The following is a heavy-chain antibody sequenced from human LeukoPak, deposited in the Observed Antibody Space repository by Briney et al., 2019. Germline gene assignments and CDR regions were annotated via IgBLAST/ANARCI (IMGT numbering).Heavy chain of an antibody. CDR3: ARVQRGYSYNPLGYYYYYMDV. V-gene: IGHV3-7*01. Sequence: PGGSLRLSCAASGFTFSSYWMSWVRQAPGKGLEWVANIKQDGSEKYYVDSVKGRFTISRDNAKNSLYLQMNSLRAEETAVYYCARVQRGYSYNPLGYYYYYMDVWGKGTTVTVSS. CDR2: IKQDGSEK. D-gene: IGHD5-18*01. J-gene: IGHJ6*03. CDR1: GFTFSSYW.